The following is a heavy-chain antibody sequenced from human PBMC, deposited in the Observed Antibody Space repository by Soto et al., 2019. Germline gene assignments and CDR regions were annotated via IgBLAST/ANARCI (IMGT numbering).Heavy chain of an antibody. J-gene: IGHJ4*02. Sequence: GGALRLSCAASGFTFDGYAMHVGRQAPGKGLEWVSGISWNSGSIGYADSVKGRFTISRDNAKNSLYLQMNSLRAEDTALYYCAKGHTSSEFEQLVAYFDYWGQGTLVTVSS. CDR2: ISWNSGSI. V-gene: IGHV3-9*01. CDR3: AKGHTSSEFEQLVAYFDY. CDR1: GFTFDGYA. D-gene: IGHD6-6*01.